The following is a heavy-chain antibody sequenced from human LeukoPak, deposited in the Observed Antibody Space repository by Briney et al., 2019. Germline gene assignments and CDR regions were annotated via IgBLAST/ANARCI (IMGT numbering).Heavy chain of an antibody. V-gene: IGHV3-30-3*01. Sequence: GRSLRLSCAASEVTFSGHSMHWVRQAPGKGLEWVAVISHDGSKRYYTDSVKGRFTISRDNSKNALYLQMNSLRPEDTAVYHCVRDSPYCSSSTCFTVNYFDYWGQGALVSVSS. CDR2: ISHDGSKR. D-gene: IGHD2-2*01. CDR1: EVTFSGHS. J-gene: IGHJ4*02. CDR3: VRDSPYCSSSTCFTVNYFDY.